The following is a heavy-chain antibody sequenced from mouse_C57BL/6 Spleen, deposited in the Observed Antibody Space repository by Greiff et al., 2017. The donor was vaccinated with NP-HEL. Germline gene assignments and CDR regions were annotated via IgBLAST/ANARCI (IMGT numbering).Heavy chain of an antibody. CDR3: ARVYGSSYYAMDY. V-gene: IGHV5-4*01. D-gene: IGHD1-1*01. CDR2: ISDGDSYT. J-gene: IGHJ4*01. CDR1: GFTFSSYA. Sequence: EVQRVESGGGLVKPGGSLKLSCAASGFTFSSYAMSWVRQTPEKRLEWVATISDGDSYTYYPDNVKGRFTISRDNAKNNLYLQMSHLKSEDTAMYYCARVYGSSYYAMDYWGQGTSVTVSS.